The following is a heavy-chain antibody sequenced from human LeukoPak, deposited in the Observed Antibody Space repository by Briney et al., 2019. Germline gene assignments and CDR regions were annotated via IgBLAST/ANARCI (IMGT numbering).Heavy chain of an antibody. Sequence: GGSLRPSCAASGFTFSSYGMHWVRQAPGKGLEWVAVISYGGSNKYYADSVKGRFTISRDNSKNTLYLQMNSLRAEDTAVYYCAKEYCSGGSCYSGSLYYWGQGTLVTVSS. CDR2: ISYGGSNK. CDR3: AKEYCSGGSCYSGSLYY. CDR1: GFTFSSYG. D-gene: IGHD2-15*01. V-gene: IGHV3-30*18. J-gene: IGHJ4*02.